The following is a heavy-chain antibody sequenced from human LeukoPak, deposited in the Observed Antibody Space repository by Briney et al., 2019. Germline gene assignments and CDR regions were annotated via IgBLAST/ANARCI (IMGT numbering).Heavy chain of an antibody. D-gene: IGHD3-10*01. CDR2: IYDRGPA. Sequence: SQTLSLICTVSGGAITSGGYSWNWIRQPPGKGLEWIGCIYDRGPAYYNPSLKSRFTISVDRPKNQFFLNVTSLTAADTAVYYCARSRQASGLFNSWGQGTLVVVSS. CDR1: GGAITSGGYS. J-gene: IGHJ5*01. V-gene: IGHV4-30-2*01. CDR3: ARSRQASGLFNS.